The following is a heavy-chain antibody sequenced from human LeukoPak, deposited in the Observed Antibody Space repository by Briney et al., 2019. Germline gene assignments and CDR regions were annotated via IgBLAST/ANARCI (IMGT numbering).Heavy chain of an antibody. V-gene: IGHV4-30-2*01. Sequence: SQTLSLTCTVSGGSISSGGYYWSWIRQPPGKGLEWIGYIYHSGSTYYNPSLKSRVTISVDTSKNQFSLKLSSVTAADTAVYYCARESYRYSSSWHYYFDYWGQGTLVTVSS. CDR3: ARESYRYSSSWHYYFDY. D-gene: IGHD6-13*01. CDR1: GGSISSGGYY. J-gene: IGHJ4*02. CDR2: IYHSGST.